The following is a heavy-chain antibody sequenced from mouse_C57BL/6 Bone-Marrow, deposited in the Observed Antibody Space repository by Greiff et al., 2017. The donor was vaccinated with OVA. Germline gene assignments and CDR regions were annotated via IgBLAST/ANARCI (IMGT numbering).Heavy chain of an antibody. CDR1: GYTFTSYW. D-gene: IGHD2-3*01. J-gene: IGHJ2*01. V-gene: IGHV1-50*01. Sequence: VQLQQPGAELVKPGASVKLSCKASGYTFTSYWMQWVKQRPGQGLEWIGEIDPSDSYTNYNQKFKGKATLTVDTSSSTAYMQLSSLTSEDSAVYYCAGGDGYYGVHWGQGTTLTVSS. CDR3: AGGDGYYGVH. CDR2: IDPSDSYT.